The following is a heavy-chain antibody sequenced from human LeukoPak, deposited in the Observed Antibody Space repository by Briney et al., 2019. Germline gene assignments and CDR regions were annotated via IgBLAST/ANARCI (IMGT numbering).Heavy chain of an antibody. CDR3: ARHGQRPYGDPRRYYFDY. CDR2: IYYSGST. V-gene: IGHV4-39*01. J-gene: IGHJ4*02. D-gene: IGHD4-17*01. Sequence: SETLSLTCTVSGGSISSSSYYWGWIRQPPGKGLEWIGSIYYSGSTYYNPSLKSRVTISVDTSKNQFSLKLSSVTAADTAVYYCARHGQRPYGDPRRYYFDYWGQGTLVTVSS. CDR1: GGSISSSSYY.